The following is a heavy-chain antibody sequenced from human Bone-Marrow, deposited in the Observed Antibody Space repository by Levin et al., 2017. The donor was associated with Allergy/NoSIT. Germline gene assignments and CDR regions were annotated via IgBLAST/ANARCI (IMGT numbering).Heavy chain of an antibody. CDR1: GFTFGDYA. Sequence: GESLKISCTASGFTFGDYAMSWFRQAPGKGLEWVGFIRSKAYGGTTEYAASVKGRFTISRDDSKSIAYLQMNSLKTEDTAVYYCTRDRLGNNWNYDAFDIWGQGTMVTVSS. CDR2: IRSKAYGGTT. J-gene: IGHJ3*02. D-gene: IGHD1-7*01. V-gene: IGHV3-49*03. CDR3: TRDRLGNNWNYDAFDI.